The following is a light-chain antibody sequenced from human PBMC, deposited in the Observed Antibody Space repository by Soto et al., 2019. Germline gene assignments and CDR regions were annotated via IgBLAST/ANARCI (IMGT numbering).Light chain of an antibody. Sequence: EIVLTQSPGTLSLSPGERATLSCRASQSVTSSYLAWWQQKPGQAHRLLIYGASSRATGIPDRFSGSGSGTDFTLTISRLEPEDFAVYFCQKYGGSQITVGQGKRLEIK. V-gene: IGKV3-20*01. J-gene: IGKJ5*01. CDR2: GAS. CDR1: QSVTSSY. CDR3: QKYGGSQIT.